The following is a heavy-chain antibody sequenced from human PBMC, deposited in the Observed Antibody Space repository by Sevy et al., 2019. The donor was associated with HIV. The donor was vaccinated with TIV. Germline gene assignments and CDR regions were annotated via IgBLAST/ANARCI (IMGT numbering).Heavy chain of an antibody. D-gene: IGHD1-1*01. CDR3: ATGRGFF. CDR2: SSSISGPT. Sequence: GGSLRLSCVTSGFIFSRYAMIWVRQAPGKGLEWVSYSSSISGPTYYADSVEGRFTISRDNAKNSLFLQMNSLRDEDTAVFYCATGRGFFWAQGT. J-gene: IGHJ4*03. CDR1: GFIFSRYA. V-gene: IGHV3-48*02.